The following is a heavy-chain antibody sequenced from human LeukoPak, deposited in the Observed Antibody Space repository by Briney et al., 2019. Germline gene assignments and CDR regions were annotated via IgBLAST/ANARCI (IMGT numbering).Heavy chain of an antibody. CDR2: ISGSGGST. J-gene: IGHJ4*02. CDR1: GFTFSSYG. D-gene: IGHD3-9*01. Sequence: PGGSLRLSCAASGFTFSSYGMSWVRQAPGKGGEWVSAISGSGGSTYYADSVKGRFTISRDNSKNTLYLQMNSLRAEDTAVYYCAKVAATYYDILTGYYYFDYWGQGTLVTVSS. CDR3: AKVAATYYDILTGYYYFDY. V-gene: IGHV3-23*01.